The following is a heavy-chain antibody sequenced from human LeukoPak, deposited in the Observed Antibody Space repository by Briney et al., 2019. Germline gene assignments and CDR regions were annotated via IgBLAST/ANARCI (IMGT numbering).Heavy chain of an antibody. CDR1: GFTFTNYA. V-gene: IGHV3-23*01. CDR2: LTSSGDTT. J-gene: IGHJ6*02. CDR3: AKVRGTNYYYYYGMDV. Sequence: GGSLRLSCAASGFTFTNYAMSWVRQAPGKGLEWVSSLTSSGDTTYYADSVKGRFTVSRDNSKNTLFLQMNSLRADDTAVYYCAKVRGTNYYYYYGMDVWGQGTTVTASS. D-gene: IGHD1/OR15-1a*01.